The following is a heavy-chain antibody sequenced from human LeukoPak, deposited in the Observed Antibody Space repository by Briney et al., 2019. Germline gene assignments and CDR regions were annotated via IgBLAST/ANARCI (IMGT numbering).Heavy chain of an antibody. J-gene: IGHJ4*02. D-gene: IGHD5-18*01. Sequence: SETLSLTCTVSGGSVTTYYWSWIRQSAGKGLGWIGRIYGSGSTNYSPSLKSRVTMSLDTSKNQFSLKLSSVTAADTAVYYCAREGDDGYSFGYPISYWGQGSLVTVSS. V-gene: IGHV4-4*07. CDR3: AREGDDGYSFGYPISY. CDR2: IYGSGST. CDR1: GGSVTTYY.